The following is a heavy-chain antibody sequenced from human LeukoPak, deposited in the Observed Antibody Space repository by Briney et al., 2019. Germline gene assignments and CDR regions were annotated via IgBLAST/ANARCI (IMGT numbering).Heavy chain of an antibody. Sequence: SQTLSLTCAISGDSVSTNNAGWNWTRQSPSRGLEWLGRTYYSSNWHNDYAVSVKSPITINPDTPNNQFSLQLNSVTPEGTAVYYCSRGWLQQGFDYWGQGTLVTVSS. CDR1: GDSVSTNNAG. CDR2: TYYSSNWHN. V-gene: IGHV6-1*01. CDR3: SRGWLQQGFDY. D-gene: IGHD5-24*01. J-gene: IGHJ4*02.